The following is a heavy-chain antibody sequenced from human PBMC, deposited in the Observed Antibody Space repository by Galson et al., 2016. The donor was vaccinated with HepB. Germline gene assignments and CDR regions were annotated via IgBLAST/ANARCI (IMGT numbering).Heavy chain of an antibody. V-gene: IGHV4-39*01. Sequence: SETLSLTCTVSGGSIRSSTYYWGWFRQPPGKGLEWIGTISHSGTTFDNPSLKSRVTLSVDMSKNQFSLRLTSVTAADTAVYFCARHWPYEYNSREYHQYFVMDVWGQGTTVAVSS. D-gene: IGHD3-22*01. CDR2: ISHSGTT. J-gene: IGHJ6*02. CDR3: ARHWPYEYNSREYHQYFVMDV. CDR1: GGSIRSSTYY.